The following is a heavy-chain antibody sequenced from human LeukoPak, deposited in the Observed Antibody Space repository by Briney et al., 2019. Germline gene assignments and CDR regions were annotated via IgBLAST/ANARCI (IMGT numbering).Heavy chain of an antibody. CDR1: GGSISSYY. V-gene: IGHV4-59*12. CDR3: ARRLTLVVDCDY. D-gene: IGHD3-22*01. CDR2: IYYSGST. Sequence: SETLSLTCTVSGGSISSYYWSWIRQPPGKGLEWIGYIYYSGSTNYNPSLKSRVTISVDTSKNQFSLKLSSVTAADTAVYYCARRLTLVVDCDYWGQGTLVTVSS. J-gene: IGHJ4*02.